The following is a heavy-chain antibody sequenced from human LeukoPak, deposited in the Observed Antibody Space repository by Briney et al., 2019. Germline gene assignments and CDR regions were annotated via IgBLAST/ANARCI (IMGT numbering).Heavy chain of an antibody. CDR2: IKQDGSER. D-gene: IGHD3-22*01. J-gene: IGHJ4*02. Sequence: PGGSLRLSCAASGFTFSSYWMSWVRQAPGKGLEWVGNIKQDGSERYYVDSVKGRFTISRDNAKNSLYLQLNSLRAEDTAVYYCARVPGNYYDSSGYYTYFDYWGQGTLVTVSS. V-gene: IGHV3-7*01. CDR1: GFTFSSYW. CDR3: ARVPGNYYDSSGYYTYFDY.